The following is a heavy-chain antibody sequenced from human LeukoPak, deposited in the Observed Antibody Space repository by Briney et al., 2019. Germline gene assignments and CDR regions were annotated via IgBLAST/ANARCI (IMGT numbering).Heavy chain of an antibody. CDR3: ARELAVAGTVTHRFDP. Sequence: ASETLSLTCTVSGGSITSYYWSWIRQPAGKGLEWIGRLHTNGATNSNPPLSSRATPPVDTSKNQLSLKLTSVTAADTALYYCARELAVAGTVTHRFDPWGQGTLVTVSS. D-gene: IGHD6-19*01. V-gene: IGHV4-4*07. J-gene: IGHJ5*02. CDR1: GGSITSYY. CDR2: LHTNGAT.